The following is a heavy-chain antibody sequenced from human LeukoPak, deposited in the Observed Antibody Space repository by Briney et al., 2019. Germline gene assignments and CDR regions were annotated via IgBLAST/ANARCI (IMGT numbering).Heavy chain of an antibody. V-gene: IGHV3-9*01. J-gene: IGHJ3*02. CDR3: ARDGYYGSGSDAFDI. CDR2: ISWNSGSI. Sequence: GGSLRLSCAASGFTFDDYAMHWVRQAPGKGLEWVSGISWNSGSIGYADSVKGRFTISRDNAKNSLYLQMNSLRAEDTAVYYCARDGYYGSGSDAFDIWGQGTMVTVSS. CDR1: GFTFDDYA. D-gene: IGHD3-10*01.